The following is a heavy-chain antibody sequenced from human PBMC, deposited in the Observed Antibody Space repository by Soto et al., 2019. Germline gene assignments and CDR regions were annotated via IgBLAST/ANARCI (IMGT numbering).Heavy chain of an antibody. D-gene: IGHD4-17*01. CDR2: ISGSGGST. CDR1: GFTFSSYA. Sequence: GGSLRLSCAASGFTFSSYAMSWVRQAPGKGLEWVSAISGSGGSTYYADSVKGRFTISRDNSKNTLYLQMNSLRAEDTAVYYCAKDRGNDYGDYSALGDYFDYWGQGTLVTVSS. V-gene: IGHV3-23*01. J-gene: IGHJ4*02. CDR3: AKDRGNDYGDYSALGDYFDY.